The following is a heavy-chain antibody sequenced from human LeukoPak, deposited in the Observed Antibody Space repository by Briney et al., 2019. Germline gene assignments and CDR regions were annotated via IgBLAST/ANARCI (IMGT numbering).Heavy chain of an antibody. J-gene: IGHJ4*02. CDR1: GFSLSDYG. CDR2: ISSSSSTI. CDR3: ARVCPCSSWYTFDY. Sequence: GGSLRLSCSASGFSLSDYGMSWVRQAPGKGLEWVSYISSSSSTIYYADSVKGRFTISRDNAKNSLYLQMNSLRDEDTAVYYCARVCPCSSWYTFDYWGQGTLVTVSS. V-gene: IGHV3-48*02. D-gene: IGHD6-13*01.